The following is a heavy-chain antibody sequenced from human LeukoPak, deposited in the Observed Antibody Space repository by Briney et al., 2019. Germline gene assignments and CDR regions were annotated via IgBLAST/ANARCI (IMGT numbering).Heavy chain of an antibody. V-gene: IGHV3-43D*03. CDR2: ISWDGGST. CDR1: GFTFDDYA. J-gene: IGHJ4*02. CDR3: AKDGGYSGYEVWLDY. Sequence: GGSLRLSCAASGFTFDDYAMHWVRQAPGKGLEWVSLISWDGGSTYYADSVKGRFTISRDNSKNSLYLQMNSLRAEDTALYYCAKDGGYSGYEVWLDYWGQGTLVTVSS. D-gene: IGHD5-12*01.